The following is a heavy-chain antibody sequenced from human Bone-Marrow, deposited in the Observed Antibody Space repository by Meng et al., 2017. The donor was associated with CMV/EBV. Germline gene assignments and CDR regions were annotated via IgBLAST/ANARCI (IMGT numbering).Heavy chain of an antibody. D-gene: IGHD5-18*01. V-gene: IGHV4-34*01. J-gene: IGHJ6*02. CDR2: INHSGST. CDR3: ARGGGIQLVYRYYYYGMDV. CDR1: GGSFSGYY. Sequence: GSLRLSCAVYGGSFSGYYWSWIRQPPGKGLEWIGEINHSGSTNYNPSLKSRVTISVDTSKNQFSLKLSSVTAADTAVYYCARGGGIQLVYRYYYYGMDVWGQGTTVTASS.